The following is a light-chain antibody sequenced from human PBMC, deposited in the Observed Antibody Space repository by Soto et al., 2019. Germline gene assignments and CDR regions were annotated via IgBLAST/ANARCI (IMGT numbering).Light chain of an antibody. CDR3: QQRYSTLFT. J-gene: IGKJ3*01. Sequence: DIQMTQSPSSLSASVGDRVTITCRASQTIIRYLNWYQQQPERAPNLLIYAASSLQSGVPSRFSGRGSGTEFTLTISSLQHEDFATYYCQQRYSTLFTFGTGTKVEIK. CDR2: AAS. V-gene: IGKV1-39*01. CDR1: QTIIRY.